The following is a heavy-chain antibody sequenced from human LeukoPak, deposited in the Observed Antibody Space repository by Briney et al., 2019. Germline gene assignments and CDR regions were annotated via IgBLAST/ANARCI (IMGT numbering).Heavy chain of an antibody. Sequence: GGSLRLSCAAPGFTFSSYAMHWVRQAPGKGLECVAVISYDGSNKYYADSVKRRFNISRDNSKNTLYLQMNSLRAEDTAVYYCARVSVGKPDFDYWGQGTLVTVSS. CDR2: ISYDGSNK. CDR3: ARVSVGKPDFDY. CDR1: GFTFSSYA. V-gene: IGHV3-30-3*01. J-gene: IGHJ4*02. D-gene: IGHD7-27*01.